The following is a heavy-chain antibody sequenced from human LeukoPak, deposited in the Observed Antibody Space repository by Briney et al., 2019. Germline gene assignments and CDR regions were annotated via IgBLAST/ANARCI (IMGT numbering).Heavy chain of an antibody. Sequence: AASVKVSCKASGGTFSSYAISWVRQAPGQGLEWMGGIIPIFGTANYAQKFQGRVTITRDTSASTAYMELSSLRSEDTAVYYCARWWELLRAFDYWGQGTLVTVSS. CDR2: IIPIFGTA. CDR1: GGTFSSYA. J-gene: IGHJ4*02. D-gene: IGHD1-26*01. CDR3: ARWWELLRAFDY. V-gene: IGHV1-69*05.